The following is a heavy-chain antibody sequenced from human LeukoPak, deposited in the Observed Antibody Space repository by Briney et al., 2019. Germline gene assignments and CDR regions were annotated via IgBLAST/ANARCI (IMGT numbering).Heavy chain of an antibody. J-gene: IGHJ6*03. CDR2: INPNSGGT. V-gene: IGHV1-2*06. Sequence: ASVKVSCRASGYTFTDYYIHYVRQAPGLGLEWVGRINPNSGGTNYAQKFQGRVTMTRDTSISTAYTELSRVRSDDTAVYYCAKDGPCSGGSCSHYYYYMDVWGKGTTVTASS. CDR1: GYTFTDYY. CDR3: AKDGPCSGGSCSHYYYYMDV. D-gene: IGHD2-15*01.